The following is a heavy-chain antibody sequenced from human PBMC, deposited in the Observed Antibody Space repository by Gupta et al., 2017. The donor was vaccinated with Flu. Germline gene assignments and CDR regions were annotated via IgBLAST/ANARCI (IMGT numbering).Heavy chain of an antibody. V-gene: IGHV4-39*01. J-gene: IGHJ6*03. CDR2: IDYSGST. CDR3: ARAPLRVGGNGNYYFSYYYYYMDV. D-gene: IGHD3-10*01. Sequence: QPPGKGLEWIGSIDYSGSTYYNPSLKSRVTISVDTSKNQFSLKLSSVTAADTAVYYCARAPLRVGGNGNYYFSYYYYYMDVWGKGTTVTVSS.